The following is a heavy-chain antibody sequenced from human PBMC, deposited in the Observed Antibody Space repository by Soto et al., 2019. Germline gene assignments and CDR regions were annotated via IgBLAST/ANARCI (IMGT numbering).Heavy chain of an antibody. Sequence: QITLKESGPSLVKPTQPLTLTCTFSGFSLSTSGVAVGWVRQPPGKAVEWLALIFWNGDKRYRPSLEGRLSITINTSKNQVVLTMTNMDPADTGTYYCSRRRPFMGSDFWGQGTLCTVSS. CDR1: GFSLSTSGVA. CDR2: IFWNGDK. J-gene: IGHJ4*02. D-gene: IGHD3-10*01. CDR3: SRRRPFMGSDF. V-gene: IGHV2-5*01.